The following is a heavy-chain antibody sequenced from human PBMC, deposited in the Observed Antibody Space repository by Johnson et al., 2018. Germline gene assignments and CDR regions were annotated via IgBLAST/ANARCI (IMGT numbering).Heavy chain of an antibody. D-gene: IGHD1-26*01. V-gene: IGHV3-30*18. CDR1: GFIFSSYG. Sequence: QVQLVESGGGVVQPGTSLRVSCAASGFIFSSYGMHWVRQVPGKGLAWVAVISYDGSNEDYADAVKGRFTISRDNPKNTLYLQMNSLRAEETAVYYCAKDRQWELVYGPYYFDYWGQGTLVTVSS. CDR3: AKDRQWELVYGPYYFDY. CDR2: ISYDGSNE. J-gene: IGHJ4*02.